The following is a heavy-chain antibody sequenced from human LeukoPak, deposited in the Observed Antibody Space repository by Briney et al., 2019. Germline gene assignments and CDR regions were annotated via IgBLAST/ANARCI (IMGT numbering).Heavy chain of an antibody. D-gene: IGHD1-14*01. J-gene: IGHJ3*02. V-gene: IGHV1-69*06. Sequence: SVKVSCKASGGTFSSYAISWVRQAPGQGLEWMGGIIPIFGTANYAQKFQGRVTITADTSTNTAYMELSSLTSEDTALYFCAKGATVGKEALDIWGQGSLVTVSS. CDR3: AKGATVGKEALDI. CDR1: GGTFSSYA. CDR2: IIPIFGTA.